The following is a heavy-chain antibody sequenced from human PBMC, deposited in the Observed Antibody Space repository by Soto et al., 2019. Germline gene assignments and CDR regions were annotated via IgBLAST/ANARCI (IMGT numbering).Heavy chain of an antibody. J-gene: IGHJ4*02. CDR3: ARVGGATMATMYFDP. D-gene: IGHD5-12*01. V-gene: IGHV3-48*02. CDR1: GLTFTGYS. Sequence: EVQLVESGGGLIQPGGSLRLSCAVSGLTFTGYSMNWVRQAPGKGLEGVSFINSGSSTIFYADSVKGRFTISRDNAKNSLYLEMNSLRDEDTAVYYCARVGGATMATMYFDPWGQGTLVTVSS. CDR2: INSGSSTI.